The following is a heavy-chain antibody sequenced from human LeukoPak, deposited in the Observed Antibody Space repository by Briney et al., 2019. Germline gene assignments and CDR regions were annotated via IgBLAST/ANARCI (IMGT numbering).Heavy chain of an antibody. CDR1: VSAFTSCD. J-gene: IGHJ3*02. CDR2: LNPSGGST. CDR3: ARWTVLALGDMEDGGEI. Sequence: ASVKVSRKGSVSAFTSCDFALKWGAPGQGLDWMGILNPSGGSTTYAQRFQGRVTMTRDTSTSTVYMELSSLRSGDTPVNYCARWTVLALGDMEDGGEIWGQGTMVTVSS. D-gene: IGHD3-3*02. V-gene: IGHV1-46*01.